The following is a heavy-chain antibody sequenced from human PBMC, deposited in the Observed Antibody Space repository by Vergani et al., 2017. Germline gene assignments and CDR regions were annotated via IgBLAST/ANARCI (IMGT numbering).Heavy chain of an antibody. CDR3: ARHKEQLVPGNYYYYYYMDV. J-gene: IGHJ6*03. CDR1: GGSIRSTFYY. V-gene: IGHV4-39*01. Sequence: QLQLQESDPGLVKPSETLSLTCTVSGGSIRSTFYYWGWIRQPPGKGLEWIGTIYYSGSTYYNPSLKSRLTISVAPSKNQFSLELNSVTAADTAVYYCARHKEQLVPGNYYYYYYMDVWGKGTTVTVSS. CDR2: IYYSGST. D-gene: IGHD6-13*01.